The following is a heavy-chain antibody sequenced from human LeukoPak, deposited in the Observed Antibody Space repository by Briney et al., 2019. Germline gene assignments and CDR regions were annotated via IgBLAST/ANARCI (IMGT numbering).Heavy chain of an antibody. J-gene: IGHJ4*02. V-gene: IGHV5-51*01. CDR2: TNPADSDT. Sequence: GESLKISCKASGYRFTNYWIGWVRQMPGKGLEWMGITNPADSDTRYSPSFQGQLTISADKSISTAYRQWSRLKVSDTAIYYCARRMGGVLEWFFDSWGQGTLVSVSS. CDR1: GYRFTNYW. D-gene: IGHD3-3*01. CDR3: ARRMGGVLEWFFDS.